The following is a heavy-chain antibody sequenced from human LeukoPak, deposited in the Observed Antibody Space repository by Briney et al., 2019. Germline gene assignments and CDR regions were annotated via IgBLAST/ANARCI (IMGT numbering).Heavy chain of an antibody. CDR2: ISSSGSTI. D-gene: IGHD3-22*01. CDR1: GFTFSDYY. J-gene: IGHJ4*02. Sequence: GGSLRLSCAASGFTFSDYYMSWIRQAPGKGLEWVSYISSSGSTIYYADSVKGRFTISRDNAKNSLYLQMNSLRAEDTAVYYCARSYYDSSGYYFGIFLDYWGQGTLVTVSS. V-gene: IGHV3-11*01. CDR3: ARSYYDSSGYYFGIFLDY.